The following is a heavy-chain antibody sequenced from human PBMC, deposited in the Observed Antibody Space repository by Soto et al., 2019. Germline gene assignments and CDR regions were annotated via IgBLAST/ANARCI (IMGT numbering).Heavy chain of an antibody. CDR1: GGSISSGGYS. V-gene: IGHV4-30-2*01. D-gene: IGHD1-26*01. Sequence: SATLSLTCAVSGGSISSGGYSWSWIWQPPGKGLEWIGYIYHSGSTYYNPSLKSRVTISVDRSKNQFSLKLSSVTAADTAVYYCARAGIVGATYGGWWDYWGQGTQVTVSS. CDR2: IYHSGST. J-gene: IGHJ4*02. CDR3: ARAGIVGATYGGWWDY.